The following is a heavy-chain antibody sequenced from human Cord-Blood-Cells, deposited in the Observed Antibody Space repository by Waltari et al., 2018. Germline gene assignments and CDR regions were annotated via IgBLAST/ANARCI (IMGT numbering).Heavy chain of an antibody. D-gene: IGHD6-13*01. V-gene: IGHV3-33*01. Sequence: QVQLVESGGGVVQPGRSLRLSCAASGFPFRSYGMHWVRQAPGKGLEWVAVIWCDGSNKYYADSVKGRFTISRDNSKNTLYLQMNSLRAEDTAVYYCARDMAAAGAFDIWGQGTMVTVSS. CDR2: IWCDGSNK. CDR1: GFPFRSYG. CDR3: ARDMAAAGAFDI. J-gene: IGHJ3*02.